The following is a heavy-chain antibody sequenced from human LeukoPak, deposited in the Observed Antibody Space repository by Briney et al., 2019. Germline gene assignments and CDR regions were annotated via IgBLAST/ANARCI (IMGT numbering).Heavy chain of an antibody. V-gene: IGHV3-7*01. CDR1: GFTFGDYA. Sequence: GGSLRLSCTASGFTFGDYALSWFRQAPGKGLEWVANIKQDGSEKYYVDSVEGRFTISRDNAKNSLYLQMNSLRAEDTAVYYCARDLDYYFDYWGQGTLVTVSS. D-gene: IGHD1-1*01. CDR2: IKQDGSEK. J-gene: IGHJ4*02. CDR3: ARDLDYYFDY.